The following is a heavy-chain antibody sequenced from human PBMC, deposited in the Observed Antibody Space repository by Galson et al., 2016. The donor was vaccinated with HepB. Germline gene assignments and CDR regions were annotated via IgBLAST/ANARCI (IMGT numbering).Heavy chain of an antibody. Sequence: SLRLSCAASGFTFDAYAMHWVRQAPGKGLEWVAVISYDGSRKNYADSVKGRFTISRDNSKDTLYLQLNSLRTEDTAVYYCAKDRLATVYYYYDTDVWGHGTTVTVSS. D-gene: IGHD5-24*01. V-gene: IGHV3-30*18. J-gene: IGHJ6*02. CDR3: AKDRLATVYYYYDTDV. CDR1: GFTFDAYA. CDR2: ISYDGSRK.